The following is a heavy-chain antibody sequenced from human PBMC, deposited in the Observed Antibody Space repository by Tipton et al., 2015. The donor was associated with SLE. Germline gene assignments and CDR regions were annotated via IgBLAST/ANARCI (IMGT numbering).Heavy chain of an antibody. CDR2: INPGDSDT. D-gene: IGHD2-15*01. CDR1: GYTFAGYW. J-gene: IGHJ4*02. V-gene: IGHV5-51*01. CDR3: ARHAEDPQVLDY. Sequence: QLVQSGAELKKAGDSLKISCKGSGYTFAGYWIGWVRQMPGKGLEWMGIINPGDSDTRYSPDFQGQVTISDAKSIGTAYLQWSSLEAYDTGNYSCARHAEDPQVLDYWGQGFLVAVS.